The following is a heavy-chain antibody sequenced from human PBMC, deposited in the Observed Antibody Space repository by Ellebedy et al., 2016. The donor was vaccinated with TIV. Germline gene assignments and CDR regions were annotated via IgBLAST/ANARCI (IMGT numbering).Heavy chain of an antibody. V-gene: IGHV3-48*04. Sequence: PGGSLRLSCAASGFTFSSYSMHWVRQAPGKGLEWVSYISSSSSTIYYADSVKGRFTISRDNAKNSLYLQMHSLRAEDTAVYYCARDRLDYEFWSAYYSLGYYGMDVWGQGTTGTVSS. D-gene: IGHD3-3*01. CDR3: ARDRLDYEFWSAYYSLGYYGMDV. CDR1: GFTFSSYS. J-gene: IGHJ6*02. CDR2: ISSSSSTI.